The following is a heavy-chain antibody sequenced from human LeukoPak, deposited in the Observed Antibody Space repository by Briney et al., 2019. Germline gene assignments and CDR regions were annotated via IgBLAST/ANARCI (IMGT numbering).Heavy chain of an antibody. CDR2: IRSKAYGETA. CDR1: GFTFGDYA. CDR3: TRDRGAYNLYDY. V-gene: IGHV3-49*03. J-gene: IGHJ4*02. Sequence: GGSLRLSCPASGFTFGDYAMSWIRQAPGKGLEWVGFIRSKAYGETADYAASVKGRFTISRDDSKAIAYLQMNSLKTEDTAVYHCTRDRGAYNLYDYWGQGTLVTVSS. D-gene: IGHD1-1*01.